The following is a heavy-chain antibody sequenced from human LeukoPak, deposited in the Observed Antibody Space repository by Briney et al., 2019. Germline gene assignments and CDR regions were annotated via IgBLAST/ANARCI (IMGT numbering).Heavy chain of an antibody. CDR2: ISAYNGNT. Sequence: ASVKVSCKASGGTFSSYAISWVRQAPGQGLEWMGWISAYNGNTNYAQKLQGRVTMTTDTSTSTAYMELRSLRSDDTAVYYCARAGRDYYGSGSYVYWGQGTLVTVSS. D-gene: IGHD3-10*01. CDR1: GGTFSSYA. CDR3: ARAGRDYYGSGSYVY. V-gene: IGHV1-18*01. J-gene: IGHJ4*02.